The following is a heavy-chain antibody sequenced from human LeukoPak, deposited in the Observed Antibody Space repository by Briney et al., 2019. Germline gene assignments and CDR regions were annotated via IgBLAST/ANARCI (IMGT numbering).Heavy chain of an antibody. D-gene: IGHD6-13*01. Sequence: PGRSLRLSCAASGFNFIDPRMSWVRQAPGKGLEWVGRIKSKAGGGTPDYAAPVKGRFTISRDDSQNTLYVQMDSLTTDDTAVYYCATIRDSISWAFDYWGQGTLVTVSS. CDR1: GFNFIDPR. CDR2: IKSKAGGGTP. CDR3: ATIRDSISWAFDY. V-gene: IGHV3-15*01. J-gene: IGHJ4*02.